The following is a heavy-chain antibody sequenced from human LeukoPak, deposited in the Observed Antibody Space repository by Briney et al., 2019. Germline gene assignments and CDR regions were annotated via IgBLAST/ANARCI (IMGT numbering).Heavy chain of an antibody. J-gene: IGHJ5*02. Sequence: ASVKVSCKASGYTFTSYGISWVRQAPGQGLEWMGWISAYNGNTNYAQKLQSRVTMTTDTSTSTAYMELRSLRSDDTAVYYCARTSYYYDSSGYYLFDPWGQGTLVTVSS. CDR2: ISAYNGNT. D-gene: IGHD3-22*01. CDR1: GYTFTSYG. CDR3: ARTSYYYDSSGYYLFDP. V-gene: IGHV1-18*01.